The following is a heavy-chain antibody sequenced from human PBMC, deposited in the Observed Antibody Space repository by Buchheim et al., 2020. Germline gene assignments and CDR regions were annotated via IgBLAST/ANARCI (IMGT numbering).Heavy chain of an antibody. D-gene: IGHD5-24*01. V-gene: IGHV3-30*04. CDR2: ISYDGSNK. CDR1: GFTFSSYA. J-gene: IGHJ6*02. CDR3: ARRTWPDNCYYYGMDV. Sequence: QVQLVESGGGVVQPGRSLRLSCAASGFTFSSYAMHWVRQAPGKGLEWVAVISYDGSNKYYADSVKGRFTISRDNSKNTLYLQMNSLRAEDTAVYYCARRTWPDNCYYYGMDVWGQGTT.